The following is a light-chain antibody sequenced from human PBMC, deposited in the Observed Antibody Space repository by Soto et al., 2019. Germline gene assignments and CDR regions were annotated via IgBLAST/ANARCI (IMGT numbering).Light chain of an antibody. J-gene: IGLJ1*01. CDR3: SSYTSSNTLV. Sequence: QSALAQPASVSGSPGQSITISCTGVSRDIGGYNYVSWFQQHPGKAPKLMIYEVTNRPSGVSNRFSGSKSGSTASLTISGLQAEDQADYYCSSYTSSNTLVFGTGTKVTVL. V-gene: IGLV2-14*01. CDR1: SRDIGGYNY. CDR2: EVT.